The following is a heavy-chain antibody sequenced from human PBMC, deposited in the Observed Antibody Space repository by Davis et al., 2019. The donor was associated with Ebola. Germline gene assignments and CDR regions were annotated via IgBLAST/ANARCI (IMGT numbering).Heavy chain of an antibody. V-gene: IGHV3-23*01. CDR2: HLTSADT. CDR3: AKDTSTIWFDI. D-gene: IGHD1-26*01. CDR1: GFTFNDYT. Sequence: GEALKISCASSGFTFNDYTMQWVRPAPGKGLELVSAHLTSADTYYADSVKGRFTISRDNSKNTLYLQMNGLRVDDTAIYYCAKDTSTIWFDIWGQGTMVTVSS. J-gene: IGHJ3*02.